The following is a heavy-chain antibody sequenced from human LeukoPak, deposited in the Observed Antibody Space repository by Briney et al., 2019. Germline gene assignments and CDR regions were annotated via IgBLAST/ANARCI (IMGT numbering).Heavy chain of an antibody. CDR3: ARLPYPCDSSGSPPLDY. D-gene: IGHD3-22*01. CDR1: GGSISSSNYY. Sequence: SSETLSLTCTVSGGSISSSNYYWGWIRQPPGKGLEWIGSIYYSGSTYYNPSLKSRVTISVDTSKNQFSLKLSSVTAADTAVYYCARLPYPCDSSGSPPLDYWGQGTLVTVSS. J-gene: IGHJ4*02. V-gene: IGHV4-39*01. CDR2: IYYSGST.